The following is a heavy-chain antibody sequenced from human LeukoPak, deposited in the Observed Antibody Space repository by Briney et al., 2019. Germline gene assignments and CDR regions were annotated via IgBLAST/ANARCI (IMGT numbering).Heavy chain of an antibody. D-gene: IGHD3-10*01. CDR1: GFMYGDYA. V-gene: IGHV3-49*04. Sequence: GGSLTLSCTASGFMYGDYAMSWVRQAPGKGREWVSFIRSKVYGGTTEYAASVKGRFTLSRDDSKSIAYLKMTSLKTEDTAVYYCTRAPGHYYGSGSQGAFDIWGQGTMVTVSS. J-gene: IGHJ3*02. CDR3: TRAPGHYYGSGSQGAFDI. CDR2: IRSKVYGGTT.